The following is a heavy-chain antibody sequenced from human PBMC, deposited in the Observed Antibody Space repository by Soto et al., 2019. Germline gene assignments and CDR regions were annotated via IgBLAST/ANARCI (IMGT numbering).Heavy chain of an antibody. CDR1: GGSISSYY. D-gene: IGHD2-15*01. CDR2: IYYSGST. Sequence: SDTLSLTCTVSGGSISSYYWSWIRQPPGKGLEWIGYIYYSGSTNYNPSLKSRVTISVDTSKNQFSLKLSSVTAADTAVYYCAREIGYCSGGSCRQNWFDPWGQGTLVTVSS. J-gene: IGHJ5*02. CDR3: AREIGYCSGGSCRQNWFDP. V-gene: IGHV4-59*01.